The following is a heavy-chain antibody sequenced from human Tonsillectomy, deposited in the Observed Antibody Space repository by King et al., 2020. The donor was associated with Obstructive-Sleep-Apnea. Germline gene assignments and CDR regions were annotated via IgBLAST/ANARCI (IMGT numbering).Heavy chain of an antibody. CDR2: ISWNTVNI. V-gene: IGHV3-9*01. Sequence: GQLVQSGGGLVQPGRSLGLSCAASGFTFDDCAMHWVRQAPGKGLEWVSGISWNTVNIDYADSVKGRFTVSRDNAKNSLYLQMNSLRAEDTALYYCAKTGPSSGYYRAFDYWGQGTPGTVPS. CDR3: AKTGPSSGYYRAFDY. D-gene: IGHD3-22*01. J-gene: IGHJ4*02. CDR1: GFTFDDCA.